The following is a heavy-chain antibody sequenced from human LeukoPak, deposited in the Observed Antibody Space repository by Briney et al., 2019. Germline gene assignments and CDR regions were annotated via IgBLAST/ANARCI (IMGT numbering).Heavy chain of an antibody. D-gene: IGHD2-2*01. CDR3: ARADCSSTSCFNWFDP. CDR2: ISAYNGNT. Sequence: ASVRVSCKASGHTFTSNGISWVRQAPGQGLEWMGWISAYNGNTNYAQKLQGRVTMTTDTSTSTAYMELRSLRSDDTAVYYCARADCSSTSCFNWFDPWGQGTLVTVSS. V-gene: IGHV1-18*01. CDR1: GHTFTSNG. J-gene: IGHJ5*02.